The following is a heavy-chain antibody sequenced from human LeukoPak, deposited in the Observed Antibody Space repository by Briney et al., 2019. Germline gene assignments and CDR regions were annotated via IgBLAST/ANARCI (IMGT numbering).Heavy chain of an antibody. Sequence: GGSLRLSCAASGFTFDDYGMSWVRQAPGKGLEWVSGINWNGGSTGYADSVKGRFTISRDNSKNTVYLQMNSLRPEDTAVYYCARTQSRYCSSTSCPLGGPIPRNNWFDPWGQGTLVTVSS. CDR3: ARTQSRYCSSTSCPLGGPIPRNNWFDP. J-gene: IGHJ5*02. CDR2: INWNGGST. CDR1: GFTFDDYG. D-gene: IGHD2-2*01. V-gene: IGHV3-20*04.